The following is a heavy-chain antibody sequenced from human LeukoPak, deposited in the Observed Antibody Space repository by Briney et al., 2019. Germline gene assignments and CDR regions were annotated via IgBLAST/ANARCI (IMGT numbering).Heavy chain of an antibody. CDR1: GGSISSSSYY. CDR2: IYYSGST. CDR3: TRVYYDSSGPADY. Sequence: SETLSLTCNVSGGSISSSSYYWGWIRQPPGKGLEWIGSIYYSGSTYYNPSLKSRVTISVDTSKNQFSLKLSSVTAADTGVYYCTRVYYDSSGPADYWGQGTLVTVSS. V-gene: IGHV4-39*01. D-gene: IGHD3-22*01. J-gene: IGHJ4*02.